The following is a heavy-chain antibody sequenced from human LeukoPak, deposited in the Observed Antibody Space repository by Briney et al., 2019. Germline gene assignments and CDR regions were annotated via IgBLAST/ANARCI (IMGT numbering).Heavy chain of an antibody. V-gene: IGHV4-38-2*01. CDR1: GYSISSGYY. CDR2: INRSGNT. Sequence: SETLSLTCAVSGYSISSGYYWGWIRQPPGKGLEWIGNINRSGNTYYHPSLKSRITISIGTSKNQFSLKVSSVTAADTAVYYCARLKGSWSIDYWGQGTLVTVSS. D-gene: IGHD6-13*01. CDR3: ARLKGSWSIDY. J-gene: IGHJ4*02.